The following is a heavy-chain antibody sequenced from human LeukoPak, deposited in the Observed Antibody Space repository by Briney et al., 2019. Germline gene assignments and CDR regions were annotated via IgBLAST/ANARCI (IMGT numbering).Heavy chain of an antibody. CDR1: GFTFSNAW. J-gene: IGHJ4*02. D-gene: IGHD3-22*01. Sequence: GGSLRLSCAASGFTFSNAWMSWVRQAPGKGLEWVGRIKSKTNGGTTDYAAPVKGRFTISRDDSRNTLYLQMNSLRAEDTAVYYCARVNPTSSGFYAYWGQGTLVTVSS. CDR3: ARVNPTSSGFYAY. CDR2: IKSKTNGGTT. V-gene: IGHV3-15*01.